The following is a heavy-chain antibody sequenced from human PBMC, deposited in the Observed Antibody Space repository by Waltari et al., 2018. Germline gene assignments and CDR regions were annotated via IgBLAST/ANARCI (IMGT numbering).Heavy chain of an antibody. D-gene: IGHD6-19*01. J-gene: IGHJ4*02. V-gene: IGHV3-23*01. CDR1: GFIFSGFA. CDR3: AKGIYSAGWYAGVDS. CDR2: TDANGAAT. Sequence: EVQLLESGGGLVQPGGSLRLCGSASGFIFSGFAMTWVRQAPGQGLEWVSGTDANGAATYYADSVKGRFTISRDNSKNTLYLQMNSLRAGDTATYYCAKGIYSAGWYAGVDSWGQGTVVTVSS.